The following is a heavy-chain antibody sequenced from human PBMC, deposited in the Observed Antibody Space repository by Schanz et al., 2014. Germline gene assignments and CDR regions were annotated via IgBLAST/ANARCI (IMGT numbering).Heavy chain of an antibody. CDR3: ARDSGPYYDKSMDV. Sequence: QVQLVQSGAEVKKPGASVKVSCKASGYTFTSYGISWVRQAPGQGLEWMGWISVYTGNTKYGQKVQGRVTMTTDTSTSTAYMELRSLRSDDTAVYYCARDSGPYYDKSMDVWGQGTTVAVSS. CDR2: ISVYTGNT. D-gene: IGHD3-9*01. V-gene: IGHV1-18*01. CDR1: GYTFTSYG. J-gene: IGHJ6*02.